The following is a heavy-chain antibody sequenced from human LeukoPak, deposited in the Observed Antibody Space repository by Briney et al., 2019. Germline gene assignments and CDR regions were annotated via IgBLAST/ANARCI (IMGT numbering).Heavy chain of an antibody. CDR2: IYYDGRI. V-gene: IGHV4-59*01. D-gene: IGHD3-10*01. Sequence: SETLSLTCGVSGGSISGYFWSWIRQPPGEGLEWVGYIYYDGRIKYNPSLKSRVAISLDTSRNQFSLKLTSVTDADTALYYCARQSPQKGTPFDYWGQGTLVTVSS. J-gene: IGHJ4*02. CDR3: ARQSPQKGTPFDY. CDR1: GGSISGYF.